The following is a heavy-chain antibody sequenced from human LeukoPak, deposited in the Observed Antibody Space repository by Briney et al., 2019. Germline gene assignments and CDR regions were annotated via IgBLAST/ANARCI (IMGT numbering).Heavy chain of an antibody. J-gene: IGHJ2*01. D-gene: IGHD3-10*01. CDR2: ISYDGSNK. Sequence: GGSLRLSCAASGFTFSSYGMRWVRQAPGKGLEWVAVISYDGSNKYYADSVKGRFTISRDNSKNTLYLQMNSLRAEDTAVYYCAKGTYYYGSTESTGSWYFDLWGRGTLVTVSP. V-gene: IGHV3-30*18. CDR1: GFTFSSYG. CDR3: AKGTYYYGSTESTGSWYFDL.